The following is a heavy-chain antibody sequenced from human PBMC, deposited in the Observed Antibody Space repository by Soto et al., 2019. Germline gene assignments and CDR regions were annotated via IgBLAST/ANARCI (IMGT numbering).Heavy chain of an antibody. Sequence: SETLSLTCIVSGGSVGSGAYYWSWIRQPPGNAPEWIGYIQYSGDTNYNSSLKSRVTISVDMSRNRFSLKLTSVTAADTAFYYCARHDYSDRAFGLWGQGTMVTVSS. CDR2: IQYSGDT. J-gene: IGHJ3*01. CDR3: ARHDYSDRAFGL. CDR1: GGSVGSGAYY. V-gene: IGHV4-61*08. D-gene: IGHD3-22*01.